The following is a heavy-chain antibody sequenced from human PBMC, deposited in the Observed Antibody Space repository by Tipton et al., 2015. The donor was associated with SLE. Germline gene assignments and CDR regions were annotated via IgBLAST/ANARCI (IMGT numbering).Heavy chain of an antibody. J-gene: IGHJ2*01. V-gene: IGHV4-39*01. CDR1: GGSISRSSYY. D-gene: IGHD4-17*01. Sequence: ILSLTCTVSGGSISRSSYYWGWIRQPPGKGLEWIGSIYHSGSTYYNPSLKSRVTISVDTSENQFALRLSSVTAADTAVYYCARHLHYGDYGYFDLWGRGTLVTVSS. CDR2: IYHSGST. CDR3: ARHLHYGDYGYFDL.